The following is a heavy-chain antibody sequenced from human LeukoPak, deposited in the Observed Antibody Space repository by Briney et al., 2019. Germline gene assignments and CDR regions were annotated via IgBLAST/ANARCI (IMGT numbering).Heavy chain of an antibody. J-gene: IGHJ4*02. V-gene: IGHV3-30*04. D-gene: IGHD5-18*01. CDR1: GFTFSSYA. Sequence: PGGSLRLSCAASGFTFSSYAMHWVRQAPGKGLEWVAVISYDGSNKYYADSVKGRFTISRDNSKNTLYLQMNSLGAEDTAVYYCARDYGYSYGYPYYFDYWGQGTLVTVSS. CDR3: ARDYGYSYGYPYYFDY. CDR2: ISYDGSNK.